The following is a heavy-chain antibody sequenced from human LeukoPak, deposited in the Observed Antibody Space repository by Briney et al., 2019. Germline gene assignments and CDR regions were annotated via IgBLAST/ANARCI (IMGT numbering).Heavy chain of an antibody. Sequence: SETLSLTCTVSGYSISSGYYWGWIRQPPGKGLEWIGSIYHSGSTYYNPSLKSRVTISVDTSKNQFSLKLSSVTAADTAVYYCARRDSSGYEAWFDPWGQGTLVTVSS. V-gene: IGHV4-38-2*02. CDR2: IYHSGST. CDR3: ARRDSSGYEAWFDP. D-gene: IGHD3-22*01. CDR1: GYSISSGYY. J-gene: IGHJ5*02.